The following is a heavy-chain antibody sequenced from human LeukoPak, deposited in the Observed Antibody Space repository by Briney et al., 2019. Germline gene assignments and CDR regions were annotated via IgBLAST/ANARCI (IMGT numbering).Heavy chain of an antibody. D-gene: IGHD6-19*01. CDR1: GYTFTGYY. CDR3: ARAVGSSGGGFQH. V-gene: IGHV1-2*02. CDR2: INPNSGGT. Sequence: ASVKVSCKASGYTFTGYYMHWVRQAPGQGLEWMGWINPNSGGTNYAQKFQGRVTMTRDTSISTAHMELSRLRSDETAVYYCARAVGSSGGGFQHWGQGTLVTVSS. J-gene: IGHJ1*01.